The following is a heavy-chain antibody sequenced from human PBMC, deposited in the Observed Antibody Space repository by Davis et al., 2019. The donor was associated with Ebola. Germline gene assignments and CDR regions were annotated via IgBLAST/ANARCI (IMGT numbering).Heavy chain of an antibody. CDR3: ARSRADVVVVAATVLYYYYGMDV. D-gene: IGHD2-15*01. CDR2: INHSGST. V-gene: IGHV4-34*01. Sequence: MPSETLSLTCAVSGGFISSGGYSWSWIRQPPGKGLEWIGEINHSGSTNYNPSLKSRVTISVDTSKNQFSLKLSSVTAADTAVYYCARSRADVVVVAATVLYYYYGMDVWGKGTTVTVSS. J-gene: IGHJ6*04. CDR1: GGFISSGGYS.